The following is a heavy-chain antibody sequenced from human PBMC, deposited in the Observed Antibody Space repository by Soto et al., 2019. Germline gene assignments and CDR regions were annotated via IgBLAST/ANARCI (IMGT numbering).Heavy chain of an antibody. CDR3: ARGDTAMVKRFDP. D-gene: IGHD5-18*01. CDR2: IYYSGST. V-gene: IGHV4-31*03. J-gene: IGHJ5*02. CDR1: GGSISSGGYY. Sequence: SETLSLTCTVSGGSISSGGYYWSWIRQHPGKGLEWIGYIYYSGSTYYNPSLKSRVTISVDTSKNQFSLKLSSVTAADTAVYYCARGDTAMVKRFDPWGQGTLVTVSS.